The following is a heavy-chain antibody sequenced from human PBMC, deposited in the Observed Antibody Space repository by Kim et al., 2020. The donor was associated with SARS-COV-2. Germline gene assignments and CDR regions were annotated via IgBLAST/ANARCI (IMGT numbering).Heavy chain of an antibody. CDR3: ARKYSNYLLDY. CDR1: GFTFSSYG. CDR2: IWYDGSNT. V-gene: IGHV3-33*01. D-gene: IGHD4-4*01. Sequence: GGSLRLSCAASGFTFSSYGMHWVRQAPGKGLEWVAVIWYDGSNTYYADSVKGRFTISRDNSKNTLYLQMNSLRAEDTAVYYCARKYSNYLLDYWGQGTLVTVAS. J-gene: IGHJ4*02.